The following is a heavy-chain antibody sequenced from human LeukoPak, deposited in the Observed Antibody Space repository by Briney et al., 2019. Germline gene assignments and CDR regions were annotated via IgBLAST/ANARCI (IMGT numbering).Heavy chain of an antibody. CDR3: ARAVYYHILTGYIN. V-gene: IGHV3-53*01. D-gene: IGHD3-9*01. CDR1: GFSVSSDY. Sequence: GGSLRLSCAASGFSVSSDYMSWVRQAPGKGLEWVSVIYTGGSTNHADSVKGRFTISRDNSKSTVYLQMNSLRADDTAVYYCARAVYYHILTGYINGGQGTLVTVSS. CDR2: IYTGGST. J-gene: IGHJ4*02.